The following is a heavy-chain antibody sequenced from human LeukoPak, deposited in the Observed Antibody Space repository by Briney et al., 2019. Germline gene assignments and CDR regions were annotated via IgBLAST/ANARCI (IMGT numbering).Heavy chain of an antibody. CDR3: AREGAEVRGVLVKYYFDY. CDR1: GGSISSYY. Sequence: SETLSLTCTVSGGSISSYYWSWIRQPAGKGLEWIGRIYTTGSTNYNPSLKSRVTMPVDTSKNQFSLKLTSVTAADTAVYYCAREGAEVRGVLVKYYFDYWGQGALVTVSS. J-gene: IGHJ4*02. D-gene: IGHD3-10*01. CDR2: IYTTGST. V-gene: IGHV4-4*07.